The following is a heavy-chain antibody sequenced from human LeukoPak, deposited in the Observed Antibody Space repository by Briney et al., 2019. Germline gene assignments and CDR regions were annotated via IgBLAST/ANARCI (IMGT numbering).Heavy chain of an antibody. D-gene: IGHD2-2*01. Sequence: KPWETLSLTCTVSGGSIRSHYWSWVRQPPGKGLELIGLIYYSGSSHYNPSLKGRLTLSVDTSKNQFPPKLSSMTPAEPAWYYGARHRDIVVVPAAVIPAWFDYWGQGTLVTVS. V-gene: IGHV4-59*11. CDR3: ARHRDIVVVPAAVIPAWFDY. J-gene: IGHJ4*02. CDR1: GGSIRSHY. CDR2: IYYSGSS.